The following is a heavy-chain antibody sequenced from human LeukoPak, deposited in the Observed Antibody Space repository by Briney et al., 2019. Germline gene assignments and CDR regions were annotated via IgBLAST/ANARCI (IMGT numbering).Heavy chain of an antibody. CDR2: IIPIFGTA. V-gene: IGHV1-69*13. D-gene: IGHD1-20*01. Sequence: ASVKVSCKASGGTFSSYAISWVRQAPGQGLEWMGGIIPIFGTANYAQKFQGRVTITADESTSTAYMELSSLRSEDTAVYYCARDDVGEGYNWNDVEFVGDYWGQGTLVTVPS. CDR1: GGTFSSYA. J-gene: IGHJ4*02. CDR3: ARDDVGEGYNWNDVEFVGDY.